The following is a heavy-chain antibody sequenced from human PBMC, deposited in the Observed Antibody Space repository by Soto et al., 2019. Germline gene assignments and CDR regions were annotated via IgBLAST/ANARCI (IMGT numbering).Heavy chain of an antibody. D-gene: IGHD3-9*01. CDR1: GFSLSTSGVG. J-gene: IGHJ4*02. CDR2: IYWDDDK. Sequence: QITLKESGPTLVKPTQTLTLTCTFSGFSLSTSGVGVAWIRQPPGKALEWLALIYWDDDKRYSPSLKSRLTITNDTSKTQVVLTMTNMDPGDTATYYCAHSRKSYYDILTGYNYWGQGTLVTVSS. V-gene: IGHV2-5*02. CDR3: AHSRKSYYDILTGYNY.